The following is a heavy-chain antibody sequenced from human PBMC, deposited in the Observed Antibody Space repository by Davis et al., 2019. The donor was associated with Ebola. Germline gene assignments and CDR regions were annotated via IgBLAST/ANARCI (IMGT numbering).Heavy chain of an antibody. CDR2: INPSGGST. CDR3: ARVIGGGYDYP. CDR1: GYTFTSYY. Sequence: ASVKVSCKASGYTFTSYYMHWVRQAPGQGLEWMGIINPSGGSTSYAQKFQGRVTMTRDTSISTAYMELSRLRSDDTAVYYCARVIGGGYDYPWGQGTLVTVSS. D-gene: IGHD5-12*01. V-gene: IGHV1-46*01. J-gene: IGHJ5*02.